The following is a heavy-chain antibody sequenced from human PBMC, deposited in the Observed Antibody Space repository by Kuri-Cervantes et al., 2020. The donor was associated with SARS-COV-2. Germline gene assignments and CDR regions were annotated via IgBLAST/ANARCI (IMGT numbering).Heavy chain of an antibody. J-gene: IGHJ3*02. V-gene: IGHV1-45*02. CDR3: ARSGPGAISREDDAFDI. CDR2: ITPFNGNT. D-gene: IGHD2-21*01. CDR1: GYTFTDYY. Sequence: SVKVSCKASGYTFTDYYMHWVRQAPGQAPEWMGWITPFNGNTNYAQKFQDRVTITRDRSASTAYMELSSLRSEDTAMYYCARSGPGAISREDDAFDIWGQGTMVTVSS.